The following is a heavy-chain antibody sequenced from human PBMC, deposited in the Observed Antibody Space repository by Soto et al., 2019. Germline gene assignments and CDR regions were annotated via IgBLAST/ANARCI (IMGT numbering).Heavy chain of an antibody. CDR2: ISYDGSNK. CDR1: GFTFSGSA. J-gene: IGHJ6*02. V-gene: IGHV3-30*04. Sequence: GGSLRLSCAGSGFTFSGSALHWVRQAPGKGLEWVAVISYDGSNKYYADSVKGRFTISRDNSKNTLYLQMNSLRAEDTAVYYCAKDYEGYCSGGSCYTYGMDVWGQGTTVTVSS. D-gene: IGHD2-15*01. CDR3: AKDYEGYCSGGSCYTYGMDV.